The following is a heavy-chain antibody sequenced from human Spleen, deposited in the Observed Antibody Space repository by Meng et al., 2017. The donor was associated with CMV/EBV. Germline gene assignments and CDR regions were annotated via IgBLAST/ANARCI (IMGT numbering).Heavy chain of an antibody. CDR3: ARGYSYYGDH. Sequence: KVHCKASGYNFTNYYIHWVRQAPGQGLEWMGVINPSSGRTSYAQQFQDRVTMTGDTSTSIVDMQLNSLTSEDTALYYCARGYSYYGDHWGQGTLVTVSS. CDR1: GYNFTNYY. CDR2: INPSSGRT. V-gene: IGHV1-46*01. J-gene: IGHJ4*02. D-gene: IGHD3-10*01.